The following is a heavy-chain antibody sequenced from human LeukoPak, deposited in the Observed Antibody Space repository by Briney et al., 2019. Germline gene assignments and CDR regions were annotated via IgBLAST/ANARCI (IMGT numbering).Heavy chain of an antibody. J-gene: IGHJ4*02. CDR3: ARAIAAAGAPLIDY. V-gene: IGHV3-30*02. Sequence: GGSLRLSCAASGFTFSSYGMHWVRQAPGKGLEWVAFIRYDGSNKYYADSVKGRFTISRDNSKNTLYLQMNSLRAEDTAVYYCARAIAAAGAPLIDYWGQGTLVTVSS. CDR1: GFTFSSYG. D-gene: IGHD6-13*01. CDR2: IRYDGSNK.